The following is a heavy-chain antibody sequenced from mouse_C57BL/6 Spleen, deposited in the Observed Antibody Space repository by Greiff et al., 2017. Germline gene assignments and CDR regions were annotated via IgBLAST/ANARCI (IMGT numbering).Heavy chain of an antibody. CDR3: ARPRDYYCSSYWFAY. Sequence: EVMLVESGGGLVKPGGSLKLSCAASGFTFSDYGMHWVRQAPEKGLEWVAYISSGSSTIYYADTVKGRFTISRDNAKNTLFLQMTSLRSEDTAMYYCARPRDYYCSSYWFAYWGQGTLVTVSA. D-gene: IGHD1-1*01. J-gene: IGHJ3*01. CDR2: ISSGSSTI. V-gene: IGHV5-17*01. CDR1: GFTFSDYG.